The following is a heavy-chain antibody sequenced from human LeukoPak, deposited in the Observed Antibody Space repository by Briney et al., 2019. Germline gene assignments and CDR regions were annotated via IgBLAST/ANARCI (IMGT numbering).Heavy chain of an antibody. J-gene: IGHJ3*02. D-gene: IGHD3-16*01. CDR3: ARDRLSLGAFDI. V-gene: IGHV4-34*01. CDR1: GGSFSGH. CDR2: IRHTGST. Sequence: SETLSLTCGVYGGSFSGHWSWIRQPPGKGLEWIGQIRHTGSTSYNPSLSSRVTISGDTSKNQFSLKLSSVTAADTAVYYCARDRLSLGAFDIWGPGTAVIVSS.